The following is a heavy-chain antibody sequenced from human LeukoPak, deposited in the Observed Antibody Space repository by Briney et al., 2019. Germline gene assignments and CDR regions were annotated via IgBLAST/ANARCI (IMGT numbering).Heavy chain of an antibody. CDR1: GGSISSSSYY. V-gene: IGHV4-39*02. CDR3: ARDLLRYSSGWSHAFDI. Sequence: ASETLSLTCTVSGGSISSSSYYWGWIRQPPGKGLEWIGSIYYSGSTYYNPSLKSRVTISVDTSKNQFSLKLSSVTAADTAVYYCARDLLRYSSGWSHAFDIWGQGTMVTVSS. D-gene: IGHD6-19*01. J-gene: IGHJ3*02. CDR2: IYYSGST.